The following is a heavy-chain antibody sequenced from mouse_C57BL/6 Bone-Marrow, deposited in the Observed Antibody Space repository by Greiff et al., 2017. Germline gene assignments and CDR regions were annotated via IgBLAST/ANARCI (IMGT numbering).Heavy chain of an antibody. CDR3: ARAYDYDAMDY. CDR2: IDPSDSYT. Sequence: VQLQQPGAELVMPGASVKLSCKASGYTFTSYWMHWVKQRPGQGLEWIGEIDPSDSYTNYNQKFKGKSTLTVDKSSSTAYMQLSSLTSEDSAVYYCARAYDYDAMDYGGQGTSVTVSS. J-gene: IGHJ4*01. CDR1: GYTFTSYW. V-gene: IGHV1-69*01. D-gene: IGHD6-5*01.